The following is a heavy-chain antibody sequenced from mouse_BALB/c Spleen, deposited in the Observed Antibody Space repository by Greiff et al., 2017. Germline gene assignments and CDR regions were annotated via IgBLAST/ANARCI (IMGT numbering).Heavy chain of an antibody. D-gene: IGHD2-1*01. CDR2: IDPANGNT. CDR1: GFNIKDTY. V-gene: IGHV14-3*02. Sequence: EVKLVESGAELVKPGASVKLSCTASGFNIKDTYMHWVKQRPEQGLEWIGRIDPANGNTKYDPKFQGKATITADTSSNTAYLQLSSLTSEDTAVYYCAYGNYVDYAMDYWGQGTSVTVSS. J-gene: IGHJ4*01. CDR3: AYGNYVDYAMDY.